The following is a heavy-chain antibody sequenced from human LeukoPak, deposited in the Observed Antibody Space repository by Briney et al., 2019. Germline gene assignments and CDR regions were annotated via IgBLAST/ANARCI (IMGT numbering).Heavy chain of an antibody. J-gene: IGHJ5*02. D-gene: IGHD3-16*01. Sequence: GGSLRLSCAASGFTFTSYSMNWVRQAPGKGLEWVSYISSSSGTIYYADSVKGRFTVSRDNAKNSLYLQMNNLRAEDTAVYYCARAEETTWGIDPWGQGTLVTVSS. CDR1: GFTFTSYS. CDR3: ARAEETTWGIDP. CDR2: ISSSSGTI. V-gene: IGHV3-48*01.